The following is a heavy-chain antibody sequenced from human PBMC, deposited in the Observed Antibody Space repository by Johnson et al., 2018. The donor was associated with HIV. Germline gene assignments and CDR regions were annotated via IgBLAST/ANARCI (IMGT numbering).Heavy chain of an antibody. D-gene: IGHD6-19*01. CDR1: GFTFDDYA. J-gene: IGHJ3*02. CDR2: ITWNSGSI. CDR3: AQKAVAGTFTDAFDI. V-gene: IGHV3-20*04. Sequence: VQLVESGGGVVRPGGSLRLSCGASGFTFDDYAMSWVLQAPGKGLEWVSGITWNSGSIGYADSVKGRFTISRDNAKNSLYLQMNSLRAEDTALYYCAQKAVAGTFTDAFDIWGQGSMVTFSS.